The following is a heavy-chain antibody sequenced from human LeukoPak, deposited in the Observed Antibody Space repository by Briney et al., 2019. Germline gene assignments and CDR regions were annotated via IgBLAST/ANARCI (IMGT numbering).Heavy chain of an antibody. CDR1: GFTFSAYA. Sequence: GGSLRLSCAASGFTFSAYAMNWVRQAPGKGLEWVSVITGSGTSTYYADSVKGRFTISRDNSKNTLSLHMNNLRADDTAVYYCAKAHYYYYMDVWGKGTTVTVSS. CDR3: AKAHYYYYMDV. J-gene: IGHJ6*03. V-gene: IGHV3-23*01. CDR2: ITGSGTST.